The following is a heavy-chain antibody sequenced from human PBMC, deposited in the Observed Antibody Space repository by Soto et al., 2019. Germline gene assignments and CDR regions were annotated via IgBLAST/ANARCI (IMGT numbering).Heavy chain of an antibody. CDR3: AKAPIFGVVITTKGGYYMDV. D-gene: IGHD3-3*01. V-gene: IGHV3-23*01. Sequence: GGSLRLSSAASGFTFSSYAMSWVRQAPGKGLEWVSAISGSGGSTYYADSVKGRFTISRDNSKNTLYLQMNSLRAEDTAVYYCAKAPIFGVVITTKGGYYMDVWGKGTTVTVSS. CDR2: ISGSGGST. CDR1: GFTFSSYA. J-gene: IGHJ6*03.